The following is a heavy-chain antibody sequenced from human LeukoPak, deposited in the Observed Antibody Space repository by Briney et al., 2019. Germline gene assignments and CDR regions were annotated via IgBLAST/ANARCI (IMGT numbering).Heavy chain of an antibody. V-gene: IGHV3-20*04. J-gene: IGHJ6*03. D-gene: IGHD2-2*01. CDR2: INWNGGST. Sequence: GGSLRLSCAASGFTFDNYGMSWVRQAPGKGLEWVSGINWNGGSTGYADSVKGRFIISRDNAKNSLYLQMNSLRVEDTALYYCARVTSSTSFHYYYYMDVWGKGTTVTVS. CDR1: GFTFDNYG. CDR3: ARVTSSTSFHYYYYMDV.